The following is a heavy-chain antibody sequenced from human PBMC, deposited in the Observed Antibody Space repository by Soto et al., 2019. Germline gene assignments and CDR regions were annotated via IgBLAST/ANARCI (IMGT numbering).Heavy chain of an antibody. J-gene: IGHJ4*02. V-gene: IGHV4-4*02. Sequence: QVQLQESGPGLVKPSGTLSLTCAVSGGSISSSNWWSWVRQPPGKGLEWIGEIYHSGSTNYNPSLKSRVIISVDKSKNQFSLKLSSVTAADTAVYYCARVPGLFCSGGSCYSASSGFDYWGQGTLVTVSS. CDR3: ARVPGLFCSGGSCYSASSGFDY. CDR1: GGSISSSNW. CDR2: IYHSGST. D-gene: IGHD2-15*01.